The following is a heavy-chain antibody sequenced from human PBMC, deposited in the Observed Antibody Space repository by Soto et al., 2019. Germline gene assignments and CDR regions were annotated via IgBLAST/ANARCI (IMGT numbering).Heavy chain of an antibody. CDR3: AGLTPYYDSSDSP. J-gene: IGHJ3*01. Sequence: ASVKVSCKASGGTFSSYAISWVRQAPGQGLEWMGGIIPIFGTANYAQKFQGRVTITADESTSTAYMELSSLRSEDTAVYYCAGLTPYYDSSDSPWGQGTMVTVSS. CDR2: IIPIFGTA. CDR1: GGTFSSYA. D-gene: IGHD3-22*01. V-gene: IGHV1-69*13.